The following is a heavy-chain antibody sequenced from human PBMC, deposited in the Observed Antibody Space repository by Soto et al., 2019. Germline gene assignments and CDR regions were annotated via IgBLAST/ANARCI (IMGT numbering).Heavy chain of an antibody. CDR1: GYSFARYW. CDR2: IDPSDSQT. Sequence: GESLKISCKGSGYSFARYWITWVRQKPGKGLEWMGRIDPSDSQTYYSPSFRGHVSISVTKSITTVFLQWSSLRASDTAMYYCARQIYDSDTGPNFQYYFDSWGQGTPVTVSS. V-gene: IGHV5-10-1*01. J-gene: IGHJ4*02. D-gene: IGHD3-22*01. CDR3: ARQIYDSDTGPNFQYYFDS.